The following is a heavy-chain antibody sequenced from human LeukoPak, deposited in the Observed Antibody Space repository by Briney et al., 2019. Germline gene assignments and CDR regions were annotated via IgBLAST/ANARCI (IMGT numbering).Heavy chain of an antibody. J-gene: IGHJ4*02. CDR1: GGTFSSYA. CDR2: IIPIFGTA. D-gene: IGHD3-3*01. V-gene: IGHV1-69*05. Sequence: ASVKVSCKASGGTFSSYAISWVRQAPGQGLEWMGGIIPIFGTANYAQKFQGRVTITTDESTSTAYMELSSLRSEDTAVYYCARGNVYDFWSGYSDYFDYWGQGTLVTVSS. CDR3: ARGNVYDFWSGYSDYFDY.